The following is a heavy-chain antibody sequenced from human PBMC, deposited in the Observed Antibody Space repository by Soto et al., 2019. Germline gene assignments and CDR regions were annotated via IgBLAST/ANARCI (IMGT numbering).Heavy chain of an antibody. CDR3: ASRHDSRDY. Sequence: QVQLVQSGAEVKKPGSSVKVSCKASGGTFSSYTISWVRQAPGQGLEWMGRIIPILGIANYAQKFQGRVTITADKSTSRAYMELISLRSEETAVYYCASRHDSRDYWGQGTLVTVSS. D-gene: IGHD3-22*01. CDR1: GGTFSSYT. CDR2: IIPILGIA. J-gene: IGHJ4*02. V-gene: IGHV1-69*02.